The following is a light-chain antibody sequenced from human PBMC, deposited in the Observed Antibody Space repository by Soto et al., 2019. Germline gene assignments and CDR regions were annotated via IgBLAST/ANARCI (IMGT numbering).Light chain of an antibody. CDR2: DNN. J-gene: IGLJ3*02. V-gene: IGLV1-51*01. CDR1: SSNIGNNY. CDR3: GAWDSRLSAGL. Sequence: SVLTQPPSVSAAPGQKVTISCSGSSSNIGNNYVSWYQQLPGTAPKLLIYDNNKRPSGIPDRFSGSKSGTSATLGITGLQTGDEADYYCGAWDSRLSAGLFGGGTKLTVL.